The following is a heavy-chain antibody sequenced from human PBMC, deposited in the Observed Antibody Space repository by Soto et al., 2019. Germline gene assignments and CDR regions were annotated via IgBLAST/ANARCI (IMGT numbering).Heavy chain of an antibody. CDR2: ISAYNGNT. CDR1: GYTFTSYG. V-gene: IGHV1-18*04. D-gene: IGHD2-21*02. CDR3: ERGVAAIPIDY. Sequence: APVRVSCKASGYTFTSYGISWVRQAPGQGLERMGWISAYNGNTNYAQNLQGRGTMTTDASTGTAYMELRSLRSDDTAVYYCERGVAAIPIDYWGQGTLVTVSS. J-gene: IGHJ4*02.